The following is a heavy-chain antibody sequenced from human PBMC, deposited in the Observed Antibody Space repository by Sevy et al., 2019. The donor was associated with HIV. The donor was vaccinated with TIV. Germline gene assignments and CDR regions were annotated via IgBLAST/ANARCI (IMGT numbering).Heavy chain of an antibody. CDR2: INPSGGST. Sequence: ASVKVSCKASGYTFTSYYMHWVRQAPGQGLEWMGIINPSGGSTSYAQKFQGRATMTRDTSTSTGYMELSSLRSEDTAVYYCAREGRELPDYWGQGTLVTVSS. D-gene: IGHD1-26*01. CDR1: GYTFTSYY. CDR3: AREGRELPDY. J-gene: IGHJ4*02. V-gene: IGHV1-46*03.